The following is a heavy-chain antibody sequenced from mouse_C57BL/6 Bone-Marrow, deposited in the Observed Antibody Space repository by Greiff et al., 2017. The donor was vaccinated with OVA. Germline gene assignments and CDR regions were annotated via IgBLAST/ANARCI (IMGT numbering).Heavy chain of an antibody. CDR3: ARVDFYYCDY. CDR2: IYIGNGYT. Sequence: EVQLQQSGAELVRPGSSVKMSCKTSGFTFTSYGINWVKQRPGQGLEWIGYIYIGNGYTEYTEKFKGKATLTSDTSSSTAYMQLSSLTSEDSAIYFCARVDFYYCDYWGQGTTVTVSS. CDR1: GFTFTSYG. J-gene: IGHJ2*01. V-gene: IGHV1-58*01.